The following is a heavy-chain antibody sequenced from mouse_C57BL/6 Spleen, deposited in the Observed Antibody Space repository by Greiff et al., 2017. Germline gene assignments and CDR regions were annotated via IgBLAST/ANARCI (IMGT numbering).Heavy chain of an antibody. V-gene: IGHV7-3*01. J-gene: IGHJ1*03. D-gene: IGHD2-4*01. CDR3: ARYSDYYWYFDV. CDR2: IRNKANGYTT. Sequence: EVQLVESGGGLVQPGGSLSLSCAASGFTFTAYYMSWVRQPPGKALEWLGFIRNKANGYTTEYSASVKGRFTISRDNSQSILYLQMNALRAEDSATYYCARYSDYYWYFDVWGTGTTVTVSS. CDR1: GFTFTAYY.